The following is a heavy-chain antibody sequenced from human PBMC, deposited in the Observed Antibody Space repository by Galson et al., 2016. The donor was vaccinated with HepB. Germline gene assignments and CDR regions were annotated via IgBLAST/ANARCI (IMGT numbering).Heavy chain of an antibody. Sequence: GSVRLSCAASGFSISDYYMSWIRQAPGKGLEWVSYISGSGSVIHYADSVKGRFIISRDRAKNSLYLQMNSLSAEDTAVYYCARDAALSGQGHFSRGLFDYWGQGTLVPVSS. D-gene: IGHD3-16*02. CDR3: ARDAALSGQGHFSRGLFDY. CDR2: ISGSGSVI. V-gene: IGHV3-11*01. CDR1: GFSISDYY. J-gene: IGHJ4*01.